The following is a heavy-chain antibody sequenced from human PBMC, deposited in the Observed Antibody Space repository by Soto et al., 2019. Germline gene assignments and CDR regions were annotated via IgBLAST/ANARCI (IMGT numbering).Heavy chain of an antibody. Sequence: QVQLVESGGGVVQPGRSLRLSCAASGFTFSSYGMHWVRQAPGKGLEWVAVISYDGSNKYYADSVKGRFTISRDNSKNTLYLQMNRLRAEDTAVYYCAKDQGDSSSWYSGGYYYYYGMDVWGQGTTVTVSS. CDR2: ISYDGSNK. D-gene: IGHD6-13*01. V-gene: IGHV3-30*18. CDR3: AKDQGDSSSWYSGGYYYYYGMDV. J-gene: IGHJ6*02. CDR1: GFTFSSYG.